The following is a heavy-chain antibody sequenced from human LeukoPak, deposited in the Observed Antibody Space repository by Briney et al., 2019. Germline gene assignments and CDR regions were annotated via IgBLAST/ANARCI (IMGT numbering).Heavy chain of an antibody. D-gene: IGHD2-8*01. V-gene: IGHV3-23*01. J-gene: IGHJ4*02. CDR3: VRDLILVWTPGDDFDY. CDR2: VTASAGNT. Sequence: GGSLRLSCAASGFTFSSYAMSWVRQAPGKGLEWVSAVTASAGNTYYADSVKGRFTISRDNSKNTLYLQVNSLRAEDTAVYYCVRDLILVWTPGDDFDYWGQGTLVTVSS. CDR1: GFTFSSYA.